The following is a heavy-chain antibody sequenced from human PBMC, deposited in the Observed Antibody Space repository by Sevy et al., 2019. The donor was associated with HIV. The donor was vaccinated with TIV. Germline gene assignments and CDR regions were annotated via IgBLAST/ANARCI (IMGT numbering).Heavy chain of an antibody. CDR1: GFIFSNYN. CDR2: ISSSSNDI. CDR3: AKEYSSGYS. J-gene: IGHJ5*02. D-gene: IGHD3-22*01. Sequence: GGSLRLSCAASGFIFSNYNMNWVRQAPGKGLEWVSSISSSSNDIYYADSVKGRFTISRDNAKNSLYLQMNSLRAEDTAVYYCAKEYSSGYSWGQGTLVTVSS. V-gene: IGHV3-21*01.